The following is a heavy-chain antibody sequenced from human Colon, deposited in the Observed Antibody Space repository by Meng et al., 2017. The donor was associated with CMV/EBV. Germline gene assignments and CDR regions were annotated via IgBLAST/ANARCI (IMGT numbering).Heavy chain of an antibody. CDR1: GYNFTDYY. D-gene: IGHD2-2*01. CDR3: ATSTVVVPAAEVP. V-gene: IGHV1-69-2*01. Sequence: CKVSGYNFTDYYMHWVQKAPGKGLEWMGLVDPEDGETIYAEKFQGRVTITADTSTDTAYMELSSLRSEDTAVYYCATSTVVVPAAEVPWGQGTLVTVSS. CDR2: VDPEDGET. J-gene: IGHJ5*02.